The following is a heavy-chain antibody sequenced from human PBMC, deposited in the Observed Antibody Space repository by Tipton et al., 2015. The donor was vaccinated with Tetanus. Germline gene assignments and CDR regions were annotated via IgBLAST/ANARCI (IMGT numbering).Heavy chain of an antibody. CDR1: GFIFSSYA. V-gene: IGHV3-23*01. Sequence: SLRLSCAASGFIFSSYALSWVRQTPGKGLEWVSGISGNTGRTSYADSGKGRFTISRDNSKNTLFLQMNSLRAEDTAVYYCTKGGDEILGATCFDYWGQGTLVTVSS. CDR3: TKGGDEILGATCFDY. D-gene: IGHD1-26*01. CDR2: ISGNTGRT. J-gene: IGHJ4*02.